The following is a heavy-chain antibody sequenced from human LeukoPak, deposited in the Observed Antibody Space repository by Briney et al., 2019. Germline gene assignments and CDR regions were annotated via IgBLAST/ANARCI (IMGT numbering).Heavy chain of an antibody. V-gene: IGHV4-34*01. CDR2: INHSGST. Sequence: SETLSLTCAVYGGSFSGYYWSWIRQPPGKGLEWIGEINHSGSTNYNPSLKSRVTISVDTSKNQFSLKLSSVTAADTAVYYCANHYYDSSGYYYHDAFDIWGQGTMVTVSS. J-gene: IGHJ3*02. CDR1: GGSFSGYY. D-gene: IGHD3-22*01. CDR3: ANHYYDSSGYYYHDAFDI.